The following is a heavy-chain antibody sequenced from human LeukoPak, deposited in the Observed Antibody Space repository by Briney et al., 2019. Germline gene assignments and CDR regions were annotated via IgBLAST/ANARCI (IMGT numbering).Heavy chain of an antibody. D-gene: IGHD4-23*01. V-gene: IGHV3-30*02. Sequence: PGGSLRLSCAASGFTFSSYGMHWVRQAPGKGLEWVAFIRYDGSNKYYADSMKGRFTISRDNSKNTLYLQMNSLGAEDTAVYYCAKSHGGNSRSAFFDYWGQGTLVTVSS. CDR3: AKSHGGNSRSAFFDY. CDR2: IRYDGSNK. CDR1: GFTFSSYG. J-gene: IGHJ4*02.